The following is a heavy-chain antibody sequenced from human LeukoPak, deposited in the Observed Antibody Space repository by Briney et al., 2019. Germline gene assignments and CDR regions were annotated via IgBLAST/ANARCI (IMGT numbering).Heavy chain of an antibody. CDR2: IYYSGST. CDR1: GGSISSYY. Sequence: PSETLSLTCTVSGGSISSYYWSWIRQPPGKGLEWSVYIYYSGSTNYNPSLKSRVTISVDTSKSQFSLKLSSVTAADTAVYYCARYAHYDFWSGYYDYYMDVWGKGTTVTVSS. D-gene: IGHD3-3*01. CDR3: ARYAHYDFWSGYYDYYMDV. J-gene: IGHJ6*03. V-gene: IGHV4-59*01.